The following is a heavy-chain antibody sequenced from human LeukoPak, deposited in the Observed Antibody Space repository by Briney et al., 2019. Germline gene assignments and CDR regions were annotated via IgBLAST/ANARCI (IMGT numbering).Heavy chain of an antibody. Sequence: SETLSLTCTVSGGSISSYYWSWIRQPPGKGLEWIAYISDIGSINYNPSLKSRVTISLDTSKNQFSLKLSSVTAADTAVYYCARGGYYDSSGYYFGDAFDIWGQGTMVTVSS. J-gene: IGHJ3*02. V-gene: IGHV4-59*01. CDR3: ARGGYYDSSGYYFGDAFDI. CDR1: GGSISSYY. D-gene: IGHD3-22*01. CDR2: ISDIGSI.